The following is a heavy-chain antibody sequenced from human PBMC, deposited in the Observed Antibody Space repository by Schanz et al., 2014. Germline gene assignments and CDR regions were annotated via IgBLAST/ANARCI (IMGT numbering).Heavy chain of an antibody. D-gene: IGHD1-7*01. CDR3: AMGGYQLHH. CDR2: ISSSSMYI. V-gene: IGHV3-21*01. J-gene: IGHJ4*02. Sequence: EVQLVESGGGLVQPGGSLRLSCAASGFSFSTYGMTWVRQAPGKGLEWVSSISSSSMYIYQADSMRGRFTISRDNAENTLYLQMNSLRVEDTAVYYCAMGGYQLHHWGQGTLVTVSS. CDR1: GFSFSTYG.